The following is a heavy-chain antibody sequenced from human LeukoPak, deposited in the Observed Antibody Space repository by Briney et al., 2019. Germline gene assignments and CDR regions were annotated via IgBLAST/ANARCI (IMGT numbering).Heavy chain of an antibody. V-gene: IGHV3-30*19. CDR3: AKGLNSSSWYVGYFQH. D-gene: IGHD6-13*01. CDR2: ISYDGSNK. CDR1: GFTFSSYG. J-gene: IGHJ1*01. Sequence: GGSLRLSCAASGFTFSSYGMHWVRQAPGKGLEWVAVISYDGSNKYYADSVKGRFTISRDNSKNTLYLQMNSLRAEDTAVYYCAKGLNSSSWYVGYFQHWGQGTLVTVSS.